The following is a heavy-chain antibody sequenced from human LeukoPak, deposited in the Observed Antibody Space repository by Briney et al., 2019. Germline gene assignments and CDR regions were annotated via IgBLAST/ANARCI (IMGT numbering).Heavy chain of an antibody. CDR3: ARDGGYCSSTSCRGSDLGYYGMDV. CDR1: GGSISGSSYY. Sequence: SETLSLTCTVSGGSISGSSYYWGWIRQPPGKGLEWIGSIYYSGSTNYNPSLKSRVTISVDTSKNQFSLKLSSVTAADTAVYYCARDGGYCSSTSCRGSDLGYYGMDVWGQGTTVTVSS. CDR2: IYYSGST. J-gene: IGHJ6*02. D-gene: IGHD2-2*01. V-gene: IGHV4-39*07.